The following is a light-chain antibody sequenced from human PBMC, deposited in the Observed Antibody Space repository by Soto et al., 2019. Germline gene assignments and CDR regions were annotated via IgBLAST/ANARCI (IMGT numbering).Light chain of an antibody. V-gene: IGKV1-5*01. CDR1: QSITTW. CDR3: HQYHSPPQT. Sequence: DIQMTQSPSTLSASVGDRVTITCRASQSITTWLAWYQQEPGKAPKLLIYAASYRATGISDKFSGSGSGTDFSLTISRLEPEDSAVYYCHQYHSPPQTFGQGTKVEIK. J-gene: IGKJ2*01. CDR2: AAS.